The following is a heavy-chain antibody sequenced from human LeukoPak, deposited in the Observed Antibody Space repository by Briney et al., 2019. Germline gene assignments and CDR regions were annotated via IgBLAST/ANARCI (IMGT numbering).Heavy chain of an antibody. CDR2: FYYSGST. J-gene: IGHJ4*02. D-gene: IGHD5-24*01. V-gene: IGHV4-31*03. Sequence: SETLSLTCTVSGGSISSGAYYWSWLRQHPGKGLEWIGYFYYSGSTYYNPSLKSRVTISVDTSKNQFSLDLSSVTAADTAVYYCARDLGDGYLANDYWGQGTLVTVSS. CDR1: GGSISSGAYY. CDR3: ARDLGDGYLANDY.